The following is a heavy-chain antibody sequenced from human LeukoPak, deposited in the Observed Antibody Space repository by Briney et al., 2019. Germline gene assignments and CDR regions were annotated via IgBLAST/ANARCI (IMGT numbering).Heavy chain of an antibody. V-gene: IGHV4-59*01. J-gene: IGHJ3*02. CDR3: AREANIDYYYGSGSYSSAFDI. D-gene: IGHD3-10*01. CDR1: GGSISSYY. Sequence: SETLSLTCTVSGGSISSYYWSWIRQPPGKGLEWIGYIYYSGSTNYNPSLKSRVTISVDTSKNQFSLKLSSVTAADTAVYYCAREANIDYYYGSGSYSSAFDIWGQGTMVTVSS. CDR2: IYYSGST.